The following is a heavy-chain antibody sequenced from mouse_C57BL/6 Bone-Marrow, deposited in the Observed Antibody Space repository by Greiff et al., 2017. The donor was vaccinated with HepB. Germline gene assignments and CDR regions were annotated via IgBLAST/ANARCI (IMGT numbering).Heavy chain of an antibody. J-gene: IGHJ2*01. CDR1: GFNIKDYY. D-gene: IGHD1-1*02. CDR3: TTGWGDYFDY. Sequence: EVQLQQSGAELVKPGASVKLSCTASGFNIKDYYMHWVKQRTEQGLEWIGRIDPEDGETKYAPKFQGKATMTADTSSNTAYLQLSSLTSEDTAVYYCTTGWGDYFDYWGQGTTLTVSS. CDR2: IDPEDGET. V-gene: IGHV14-2*01.